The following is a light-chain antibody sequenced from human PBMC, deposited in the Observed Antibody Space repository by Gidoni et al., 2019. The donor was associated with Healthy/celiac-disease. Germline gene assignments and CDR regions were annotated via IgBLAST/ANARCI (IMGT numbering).Light chain of an antibody. CDR2: KDS. J-gene: IGLJ3*02. V-gene: IGLV3-16*01. CDR1: ALPKKKY. Sequence: SYELTQPPSVSVSLGQMARITCSGEALPKKKYAYWYQQKPGQFPVLVIYKDSERPSGIPERFSGSSSGTIVTLTISGVQAEDEADYYCLSADSSGTLNWVFGGGTKLTVL. CDR3: LSADSSGTLNWV.